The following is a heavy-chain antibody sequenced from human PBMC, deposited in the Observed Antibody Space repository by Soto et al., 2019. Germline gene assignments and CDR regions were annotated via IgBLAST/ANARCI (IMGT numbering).Heavy chain of an antibody. D-gene: IGHD2-21*01. V-gene: IGHV3-21*01. CDR1: GFTFNTYT. J-gene: IGHJ4*02. Sequence: EVQLVESGGGLVKPGGSLRLSCAASGFTFNTYTMSWVRQAPGRGLEWVASISRTSNYIYYVDSVKGRFTISRDNAKNSSDLHRSSRKAGDTVVYYCRRGAYDYLGQGTLVTVSS. CDR2: ISRTSNYI. CDR3: RRGAYDY.